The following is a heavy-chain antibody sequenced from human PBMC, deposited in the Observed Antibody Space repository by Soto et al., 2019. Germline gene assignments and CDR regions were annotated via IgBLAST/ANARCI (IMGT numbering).Heavy chain of an antibody. V-gene: IGHV4-34*01. D-gene: IGHD3-10*01. J-gene: IGHJ4*02. CDR3: ARSDGEGYYFDY. CDR2: INHSGST. CDR1: GGSFSGYY. Sequence: QVQLQQWGAGLLKPSETLSLTCAVYGGSFSGYYWSWIRQPPGKGLEWIGEINHSGSTNYNPSLKSRVTISVDTSKNQFPLKLSSVTAADTAVYYCARSDGEGYYFDYWGQGTLVTVSS.